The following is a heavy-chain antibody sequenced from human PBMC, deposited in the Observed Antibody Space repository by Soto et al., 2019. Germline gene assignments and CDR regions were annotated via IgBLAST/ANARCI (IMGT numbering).Heavy chain of an antibody. CDR2: ISGTGGST. CDR3: AKDRYNWNHQALDD. D-gene: IGHD1-20*01. CDR1: ADPLTINY. V-gene: IGHV3-23*01. J-gene: IGHJ4*02. Sequence: RLLWALSADPLTINYWTWAAPHAGKGLEWVSGISGTGGSTSYADSVKGRFTISRDNYKNTLYLQMDSLRADDTAVEDCAKDRYNWNHQALDDWRRATLVTVS.